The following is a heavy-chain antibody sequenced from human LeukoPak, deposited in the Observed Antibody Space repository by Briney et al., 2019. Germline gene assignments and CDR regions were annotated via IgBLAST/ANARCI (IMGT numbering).Heavy chain of an antibody. J-gene: IGHJ6*02. CDR1: GYTFTGYY. Sequence: ASVKVSCKASGYTFTGYYMHWVRQAPGQGLEYMGWINPNSGGTNYAQKFQGRVTMTRDTSISTAYMELSRLRSDDTAVYYCAREVNIGSVGPSXPTXXXGMDVWGQGXTVTVS. D-gene: IGHD2-2*01. CDR3: AREVNIGSVGPSXPTXXXGMDV. V-gene: IGHV1-2*02. CDR2: INPNSGGT.